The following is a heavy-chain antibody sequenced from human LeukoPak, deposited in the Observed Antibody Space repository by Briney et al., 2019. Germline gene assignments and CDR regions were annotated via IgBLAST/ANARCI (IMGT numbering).Heavy chain of an antibody. CDR2: IVVGSGNT. Sequence: SVKVSCKASGFTFTSSAVQWVRQARGQRLEWIGWIVVGSGNTNYAQKFQERDTITRDMSTSTAYMELSSLRSEGTAVYYCAAVSSSSWYDYWGQGTLVTVSS. J-gene: IGHJ4*02. CDR1: GFTFTSSA. D-gene: IGHD6-13*01. V-gene: IGHV1-58*01. CDR3: AAVSSSSWYDY.